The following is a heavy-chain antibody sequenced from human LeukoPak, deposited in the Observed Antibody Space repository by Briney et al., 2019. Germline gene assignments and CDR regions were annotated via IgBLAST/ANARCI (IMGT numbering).Heavy chain of an antibody. CDR3: AKDFVVVPGNVNYFDY. V-gene: IGHV3-53*01. CDR1: GFTVSSNY. J-gene: IGHJ4*02. Sequence: PGGSLRLSCAASGFTVSSNYMSWVRQAPGKGLEWVSIIYSDGSTYYADSVKGRFTISRDNSKNTLYVQMKSLRAEDTAVYYCAKDFVVVPGNVNYFDYWGQGTLVTVSS. D-gene: IGHD2-21*02. CDR2: IYSDGST.